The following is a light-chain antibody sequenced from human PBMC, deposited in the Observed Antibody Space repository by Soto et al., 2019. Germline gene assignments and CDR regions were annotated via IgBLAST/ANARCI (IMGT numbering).Light chain of an antibody. CDR3: QQYNSRYT. J-gene: IGKJ2*01. CDR1: QSISRW. CDR2: KAS. V-gene: IGKV1-5*03. Sequence: DIQMTQSPSTLSASVGDRVTITCRASQSISRWLSWYQQKTGKAPTRLIYKASCLESGVTSKFSGSGSGTEFTLTISSLQHDEFATYYCQQYNSRYTFGQGTKLEIK.